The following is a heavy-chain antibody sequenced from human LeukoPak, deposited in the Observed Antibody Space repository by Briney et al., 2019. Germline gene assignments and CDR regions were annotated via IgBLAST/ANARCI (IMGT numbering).Heavy chain of an antibody. J-gene: IGHJ4*02. Sequence: PSETLSLTCAVSGGSLSGFYWSWIRQPPGKGLEWIGDINHSGSTNYNSSLKSRVTISVDTSKKQFSLKLSSVTAADTAVYFCASGPLTYYYASGSYYSNWGQGTLVTVSS. V-gene: IGHV4-34*01. CDR1: GGSLSGFY. CDR3: ASGPLTYYYASGSYYSN. D-gene: IGHD3-10*01. CDR2: INHSGST.